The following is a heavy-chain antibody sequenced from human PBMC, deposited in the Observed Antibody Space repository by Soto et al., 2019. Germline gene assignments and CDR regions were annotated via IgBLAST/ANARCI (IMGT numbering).Heavy chain of an antibody. CDR1: GVSISSYY. V-gene: IGHV4-59*08. J-gene: IGHJ4*02. Sequence: SSETLSLTCTVSGVSISSYYWSWIRQPPGKGLEWIAYIYYSGITNYNPSLKSRVTISVDTSKNQFSLKLSSVTAADTAVYYCASSIAVAGRENYWGQGTLVTVSS. CDR2: IYYSGIT. CDR3: ASSIAVAGRENY. D-gene: IGHD6-19*01.